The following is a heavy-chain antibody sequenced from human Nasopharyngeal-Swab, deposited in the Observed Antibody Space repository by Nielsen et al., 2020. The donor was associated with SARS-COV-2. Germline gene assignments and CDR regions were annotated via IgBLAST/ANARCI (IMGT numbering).Heavy chain of an antibody. Sequence: GESLKISCAASRFTFSSYGMHWVRQAPGKGLEWVAVIWYDGSEKYYADSVKGRFTISRDNSNNTLYLQMNSLTAEDTAIYYCAKYCISTSCQGSYYGMDVWGQGTTVTVSS. CDR1: RFTFSSYG. D-gene: IGHD2-2*01. J-gene: IGHJ6*02. V-gene: IGHV3-33*06. CDR2: IWYDGSEK. CDR3: AKYCISTSCQGSYYGMDV.